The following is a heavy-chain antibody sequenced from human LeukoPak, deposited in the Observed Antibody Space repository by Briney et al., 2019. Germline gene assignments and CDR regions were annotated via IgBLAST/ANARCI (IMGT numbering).Heavy chain of an antibody. V-gene: IGHV4-34*01. CDR2: INHSGST. Sequence: SETLSLTCAVYGGSFSGYYWSWIRQPPGKGLEWIGEINHSGSTNYNPSLKSRVTISVDTSKNQFSLKLSSVTAADTAVYYCAREYGSGSYIPYYYYYYMDVWGKGTTVTISS. J-gene: IGHJ6*03. D-gene: IGHD3-10*01. CDR3: AREYGSGSYIPYYYYYYMDV. CDR1: GGSFSGYY.